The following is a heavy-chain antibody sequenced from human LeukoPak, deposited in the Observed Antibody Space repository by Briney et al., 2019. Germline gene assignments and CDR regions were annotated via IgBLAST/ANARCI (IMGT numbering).Heavy chain of an antibody. Sequence: SETLSLTCDVYGGSFGNYSWSWIRQAPGKGLEWIGEINHSGGTNYNPSLKSRVTISVDTSKNQFSLKLSSVTAADTAIYYCARARITMVRGVIIIRGGHFDSWGQGTLVTVSS. J-gene: IGHJ4*02. CDR2: INHSGGT. D-gene: IGHD3-10*01. V-gene: IGHV4-34*01. CDR3: ARARITMVRGVIIIRGGHFDS. CDR1: GGSFGNYS.